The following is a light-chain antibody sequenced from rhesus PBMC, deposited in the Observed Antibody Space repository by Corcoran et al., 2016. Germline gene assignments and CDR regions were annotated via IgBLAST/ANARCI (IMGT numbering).Light chain of an antibody. J-gene: IGKJ3*01. CDR2: GAS. CDR3: QHYYDNPFT. Sequence: DIQMTQSPSALSASVGDRVTISCRASQNIYSNLAWYQQKPGKAPKLLIYGASSLQTGIPSRFGGSGSGTDCTLIISSLQPEDSAAYYCQHYYDNPFTFGPGTKLDIK. V-gene: IGKV1S8*01. CDR1: QNIYSN.